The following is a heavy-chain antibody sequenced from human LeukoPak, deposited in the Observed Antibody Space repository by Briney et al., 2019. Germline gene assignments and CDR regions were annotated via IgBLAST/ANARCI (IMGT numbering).Heavy chain of an antibody. CDR2: ISGNGGTT. CDR1: GFTFSSYA. V-gene: IGHV3-23*01. D-gene: IGHD5-18*01. Sequence: PGGSLRLSCAASGFTFSSYAMSWVRQAPGKGLEWVSAISGNGGTTYYADSVKGRFTISRDNSKNTLYLQMNSLRAEDTAVYYCAKVASDTAMATPYYFDYWGQGTLVTVSS. CDR3: AKVASDTAMATPYYFDY. J-gene: IGHJ4*02.